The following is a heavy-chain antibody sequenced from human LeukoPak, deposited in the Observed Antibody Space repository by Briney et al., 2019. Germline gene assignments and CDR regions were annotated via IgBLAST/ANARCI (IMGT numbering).Heavy chain of an antibody. J-gene: IGHJ4*02. Sequence: PGGSLRLSCAASGFTFSSYGMHWVRQAPGKGLEWVAVIWYDGSNKYYADSVKGRFTISRDNSKNTLYLQMNSLGTEDTAVYYCARGRDSGSFIIDYWGQGTLVTVSS. CDR3: ARGRDSGSFIIDY. CDR2: IWYDGSNK. V-gene: IGHV3-33*01. CDR1: GFTFSSYG. D-gene: IGHD3-10*01.